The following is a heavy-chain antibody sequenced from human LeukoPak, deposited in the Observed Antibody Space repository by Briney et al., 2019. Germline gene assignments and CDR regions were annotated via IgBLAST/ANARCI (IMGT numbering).Heavy chain of an antibody. J-gene: IGHJ6*02. CDR2: IYYSGST. Sequence: SPSETLSLTCTVSGGSISSFYWSWIRQPPGKGLEWIGYIYYSGSTNYNPSLKSRVTISVDTSKNQFSLKLSSVTAADTAVYYCARGNYDFWSGLYGMDAWGQGTTVPVSS. V-gene: IGHV4-59*01. CDR3: ARGNYDFWSGLYGMDA. D-gene: IGHD3-3*01. CDR1: GGSISSFY.